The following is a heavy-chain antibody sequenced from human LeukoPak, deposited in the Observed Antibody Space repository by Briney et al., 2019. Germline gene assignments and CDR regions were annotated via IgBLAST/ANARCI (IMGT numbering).Heavy chain of an antibody. D-gene: IGHD6-13*01. CDR3: ARGRRSWYLPYWDY. CDR2: IYYSGNT. V-gene: IGHV4-39*07. CDR1: GVSISSSNSY. J-gene: IGHJ4*02. Sequence: SETLSLTCTVSGVSISSSNSYWGWIRQPPGKGLEWIGSIYYSGNTYYNASLKSRVTISVDTSKNQFSLKLSSVTAADTAVYYCARGRRSWYLPYWDYWGQGTLVTVSS.